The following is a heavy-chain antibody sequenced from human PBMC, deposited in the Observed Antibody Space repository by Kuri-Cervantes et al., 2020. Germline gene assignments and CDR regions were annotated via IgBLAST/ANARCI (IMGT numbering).Heavy chain of an antibody. V-gene: IGHV3-21*01. D-gene: IGHD3-9*01. CDR2: ISSSSSYI. Sequence: GESLKISCAVYGGSFSGYYWSWIRQPPGKGLEWVSSISSSSSYIYYADSVKGRFTISRDNAKNSLYLQMNSLRAEDTAVYYCARQRFDWLSHYYYYYGMDVWGQGTTVTVSS. CDR3: ARQRFDWLSHYYYYYGMDV. CDR1: GGSFSGYY. J-gene: IGHJ6*02.